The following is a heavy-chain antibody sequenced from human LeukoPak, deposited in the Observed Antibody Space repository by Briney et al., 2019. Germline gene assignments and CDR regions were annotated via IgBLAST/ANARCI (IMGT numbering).Heavy chain of an antibody. J-gene: IGHJ4*02. CDR1: GYTFTSYG. V-gene: IGHV1-18*01. CDR3: ARDIHFAPIDY. D-gene: IGHD2-2*02. CDR2: ISAYNGNT. Sequence: ASVKVSCKASGYTFTSYGISWVRPAPGQGLEWMGWISAYNGNTNYAQKLQGRVTMTTDTSTSTAYKELRSLRSDDTAVYYCARDIHFAPIDYWGQGTLVTVSS.